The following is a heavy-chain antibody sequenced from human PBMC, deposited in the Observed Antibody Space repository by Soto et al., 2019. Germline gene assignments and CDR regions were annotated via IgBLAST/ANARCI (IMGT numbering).Heavy chain of an antibody. CDR1: GGSISSSSYY. V-gene: IGHV4-39*01. D-gene: IGHD6-19*01. CDR3: ATSWEVKGVAGQFDY. Sequence: KTSETLSLTCTVSGGSISSSSYYWGWIRQPPGKGLEWIGSIYYSGSTYYNPSLKSRVTISVDTSKNQFSLKLSSVTAADTAVYYCATSWEVKGVAGQFDYWGQGTLVTVSS. CDR2: IYYSGST. J-gene: IGHJ4*02.